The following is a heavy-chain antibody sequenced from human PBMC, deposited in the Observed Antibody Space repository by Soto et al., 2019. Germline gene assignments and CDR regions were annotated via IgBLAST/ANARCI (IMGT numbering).Heavy chain of an antibody. J-gene: IGHJ4*02. CDR2: ISADNCKT. CDR3: ARAGSSPCWLGVSATGVHGVGLDD. D-gene: IGHD7-27*01. V-gene: IGHV1-18*01. Sequence: QVPLVQSGAEVKKTGASVEVSCKASGYTCISYGISWVRQAPGQGLEGMGWISADNCKTNYAQKFQGRVTMTTDTSTSTAYMELRSLRSDDTVVYYCARAGSSPCWLGVSATGVHGVGLDDWGQGTLVTFSS. CDR1: GYTCISYG.